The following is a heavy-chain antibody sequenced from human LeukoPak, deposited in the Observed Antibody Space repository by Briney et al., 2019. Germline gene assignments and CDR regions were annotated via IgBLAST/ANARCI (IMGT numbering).Heavy chain of an antibody. D-gene: IGHD6-19*01. V-gene: IGHV3-23*01. CDR2: ISGSGGST. CDR1: GFTFSSYA. Sequence: GGSLRLSCAASGFTFSSYAMSWVRQAPGKGLEWVSVISGSGGSTYYADSVKGRFTISRDNSKNTLYLQMNSLRAEDTAIYYCAKTGYSSGWYYYYYMDVWGKGTTVTVSS. J-gene: IGHJ6*03. CDR3: AKTGYSSGWYYYYYMDV.